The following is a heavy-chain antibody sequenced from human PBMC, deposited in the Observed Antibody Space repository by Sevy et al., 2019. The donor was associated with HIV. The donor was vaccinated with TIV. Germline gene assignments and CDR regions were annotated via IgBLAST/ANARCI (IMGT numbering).Heavy chain of an antibody. Sequence: GGSLRLSCAASGFTFSSYGMHWVRQAPGKGLEWVAVISYDGSNKYYADSVKGRFTISRDNSKNTLYLQMNSLRAEDTAVYYCAKGITIFGVVNSYYYGMDVWGQGPTVTVSS. CDR2: ISYDGSNK. J-gene: IGHJ6*02. V-gene: IGHV3-30*18. CDR3: AKGITIFGVVNSYYYGMDV. D-gene: IGHD3-3*01. CDR1: GFTFSSYG.